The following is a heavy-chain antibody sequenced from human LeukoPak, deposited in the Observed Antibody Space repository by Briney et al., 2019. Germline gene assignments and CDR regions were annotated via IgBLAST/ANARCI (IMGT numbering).Heavy chain of an antibody. J-gene: IGHJ4*02. V-gene: IGHV4-39*07. CDR3: ARGRNNYGANSEIGY. D-gene: IGHD4-23*01. CDR1: GDSIGSSSYY. CDR2: IYYSGST. Sequence: SETLSLTCTVSGDSIGSSSYYWGWIRQPPGKGLEWIGSIYYSGSTYYNPSLKSRVTISVDTSRDQFSLKLSSVTAADTALYYCARGRNNYGANSEIGYWGQGTLVTVSS.